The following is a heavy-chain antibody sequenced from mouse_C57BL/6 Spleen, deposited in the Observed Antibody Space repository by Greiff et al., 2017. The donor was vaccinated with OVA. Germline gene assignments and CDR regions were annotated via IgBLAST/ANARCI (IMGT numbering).Heavy chain of an antibody. D-gene: IGHD3-1*01. V-gene: IGHV1-18*01. CDR3: ARSGGLRLGDYAMDY. CDR1: GYTFTDYN. J-gene: IGHJ4*01. CDR2: INPNNGGT. Sequence: EVQLQQSGPELVKPGASVKIPCKASGYTFTDYNMDWVKQSHGKSLEWIGDINPNNGGTIYNQKFKGKATLTVDKSSSTAYMELRSLTSEDTAVYYCARSGGLRLGDYAMDYWGQGTSVTVSS.